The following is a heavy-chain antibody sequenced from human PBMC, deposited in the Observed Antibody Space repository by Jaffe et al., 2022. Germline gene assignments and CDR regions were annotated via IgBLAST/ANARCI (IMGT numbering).Heavy chain of an antibody. V-gene: IGHV3-49*03. J-gene: IGHJ6*03. CDR2: IRSKAYGGTT. CDR1: GFTFGDYA. CDR3: TRGYCSGGSCVWAYYYYMDV. D-gene: IGHD2-15*01. Sequence: EVQLVESGGGLVQPGRSLRLSCTASGFTFGDYAMSWFRQAPGKGLEWVGFIRSKAYGGTTEYAASVKGRFTISRDDSKSIAYLQMNSLKTEDTAVYYCTRGYCSGGSCVWAYYYYMDVWGKGTTVTVSS.